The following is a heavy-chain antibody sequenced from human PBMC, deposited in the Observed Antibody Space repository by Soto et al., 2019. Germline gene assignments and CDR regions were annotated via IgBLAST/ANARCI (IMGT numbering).Heavy chain of an antibody. CDR2: IYWDGDK. Sequence: QITLKESGPTLVKPTQTLTLTCTFSGFSLNTGGLGVGWIRQPPGKALEWLALIYWDGDKRHSPSLKSRLSSTQDPSNNQVVLTLTDMDPEDTSPSYFAHSRFGGDCLLSYTFHYCCGMDGWVQSAKVTFSS. D-gene: IGHD2-21*02. V-gene: IGHV2-5*02. CDR3: AHSRFGGDCLLSYTFHYCCGMDG. CDR1: GFSLNTGGLG. J-gene: IGHJ6*02.